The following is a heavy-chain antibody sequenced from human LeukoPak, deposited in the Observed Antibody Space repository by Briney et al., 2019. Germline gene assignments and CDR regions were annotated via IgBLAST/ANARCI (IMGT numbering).Heavy chain of an antibody. V-gene: IGHV1-2*04. D-gene: IGHD3-22*01. J-gene: IGHJ6*02. Sequence: GASVKVSCKASGYTSTGYYMHWVRQAPGQGLEWMGWINPNSGGTNYAQKFQGWVTMTRDTSISTAYMELSRLRSDDTAVYYCARSPRHYYDSSGYLYYGMDVWGQGTTVTVSS. CDR3: ARSPRHYYDSSGYLYYGMDV. CDR1: GYTSTGYY. CDR2: INPNSGGT.